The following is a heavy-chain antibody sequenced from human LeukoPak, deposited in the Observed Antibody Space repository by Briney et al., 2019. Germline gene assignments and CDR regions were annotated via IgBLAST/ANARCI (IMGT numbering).Heavy chain of an antibody. CDR2: IYYSGST. CDR1: GGSISSYY. V-gene: IGHV4-59*01. CDR3: ARGRGDY. Sequence: SETLSLTCTVSGGSISSYYWSWIRQPPGKGLEWIGYIYYSGSTNYNPSLKSRVTISVDTSKNQFSLKLSSVTAADTAVYYCARGRGDYWGQGTLVTVSS. J-gene: IGHJ4*02.